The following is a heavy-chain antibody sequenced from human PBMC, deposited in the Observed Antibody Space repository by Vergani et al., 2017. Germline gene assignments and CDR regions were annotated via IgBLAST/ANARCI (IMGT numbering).Heavy chain of an antibody. Sequence: QLQLQESGPGLVKPSETLSLTCTVSGGSISSSSYYWGWIRQPPGKGLEWIGSIYYSGSTYYNPSLKSRVTISVDTSKNQFSLKLSSVTAADTAVYYCARDYSLLLSEAYGMDVWGQGTTVTVSS. CDR3: ARDYSLLLSEAYGMDV. D-gene: IGHD3-22*01. V-gene: IGHV4-39*02. CDR1: GGSISSSSYY. J-gene: IGHJ6*02. CDR2: IYYSGST.